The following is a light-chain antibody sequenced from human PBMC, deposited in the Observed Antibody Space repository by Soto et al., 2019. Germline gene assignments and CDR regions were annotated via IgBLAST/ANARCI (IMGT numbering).Light chain of an antibody. CDR3: QHYNNWPPYS. Sequence: ETVMTQSPDTLSVSPGEIATLSCRASQDVSTNLAWFHQKPGQTPRLVLYGASKRATGIPARFSGSGSGRHFTLSISSLQSEDFGVYSCQHYNNWPPYSFGQGTKVDIK. CDR1: QDVSTN. CDR2: GAS. V-gene: IGKV3-15*01. J-gene: IGKJ2*03.